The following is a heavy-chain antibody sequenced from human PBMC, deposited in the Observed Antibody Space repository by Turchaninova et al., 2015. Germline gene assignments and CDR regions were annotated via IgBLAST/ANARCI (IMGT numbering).Heavy chain of an antibody. CDR3: ASKLYGDYLLDY. J-gene: IGHJ4*02. CDR1: GFAFRSYS. V-gene: IGHV3-48*04. D-gene: IGHD4-17*01. Sequence: EVQLVESGGGLVQPGGSLRLSCAASGFAFRSYSMNWVRQAPGRGVGWVSYISSGSSTIYEADAGKGLFTISRDNDKNSLYLQMNSLGAEDTAVYYCASKLYGDYLLDYWGQGTLVTVSS. CDR2: ISSGSSTI.